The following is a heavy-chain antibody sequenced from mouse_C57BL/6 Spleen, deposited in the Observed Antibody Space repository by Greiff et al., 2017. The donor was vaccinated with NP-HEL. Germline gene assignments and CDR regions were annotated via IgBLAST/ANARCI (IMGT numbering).Heavy chain of an antibody. D-gene: IGHD2-4*01. J-gene: IGHJ4*01. Sequence: QVQLQQSGAELARPGASVKLSCKASGYTFTSYGISWVKQRTGQGLEWIGEIYPRSGNTYYNEKFKGKATLTADKSSSTAYMELRSLTSEDSAVYFGARSHYDYDVDYAMDYWGQGTSVTVSS. CDR3: ARSHYDYDVDYAMDY. CDR1: GYTFTSYG. CDR2: IYPRSGNT. V-gene: IGHV1-81*01.